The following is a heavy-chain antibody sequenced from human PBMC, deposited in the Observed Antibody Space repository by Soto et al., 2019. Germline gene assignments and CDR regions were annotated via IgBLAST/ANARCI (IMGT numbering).Heavy chain of an antibody. CDR1: GYSFTSYW. CDR2: IYPGDSDT. CDR3: ARPVRRGPEPDAFDS. V-gene: IGHV5-51*01. D-gene: IGHD3-10*01. J-gene: IGHJ3*02. Sequence: GESLKISCKGSGYSFTSYWIGWVRQMPGKGLEWMGIIYPGDSDTRYSPSLQGQVTISADKSISTAYLQWSSLKASDTAMYYCARPVRRGPEPDAFDSWGQGTRVTVAS.